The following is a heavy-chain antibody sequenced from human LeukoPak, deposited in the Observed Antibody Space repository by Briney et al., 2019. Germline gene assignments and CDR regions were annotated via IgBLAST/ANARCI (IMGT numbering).Heavy chain of an antibody. CDR2: ISAYNGNT. J-gene: IGHJ4*02. D-gene: IGHD6-13*01. V-gene: IGHV1-18*01. CDR3: ARDKVLGSSWYSDDY. Sequence: ASVKVSCKASGYTFTSYGISWVRQAPGQGLEWMGWISAYNGNTNYAQKLQGRVTMTTDTSTSTAYMELRSLRSDDTAVYYCARDKVLGSSWYSDDYWGQGTLVTVSS. CDR1: GYTFTSYG.